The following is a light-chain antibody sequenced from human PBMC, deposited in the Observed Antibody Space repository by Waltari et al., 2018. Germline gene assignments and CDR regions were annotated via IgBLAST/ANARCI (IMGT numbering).Light chain of an antibody. V-gene: IGKV1D-13*01. CDR1: QDIASA. J-gene: IGKJ3*01. Sequence: AIQLTQSPSSLSASVGHRITITCRASQDIASALAWYVQKPGKATSLLIYDASTLESGVPYRFSGSGSGKDFTLSISGLQPEDFATYYCQQFINYPLTFGPGTTVDIK. CDR3: QQFINYPLT. CDR2: DAS.